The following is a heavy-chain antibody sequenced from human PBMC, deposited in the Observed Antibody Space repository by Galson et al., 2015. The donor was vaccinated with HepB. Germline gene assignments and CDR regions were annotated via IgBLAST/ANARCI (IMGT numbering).Heavy chain of an antibody. V-gene: IGHV3-66*01. D-gene: IGHD5-24*01. J-gene: IGHJ4*02. Sequence: RLSCAASGFTVSSNYMSWVRQAPGKGLEWVSVIYSGGSTYYADSVKGRFTISRDNSKNTLYLQMNSLRAEDTAVYYCASDHVEMAKIGGPWNWGQGTLVTVSS. CDR3: ASDHVEMAKIGGPWN. CDR2: IYSGGST. CDR1: GFTVSSNY.